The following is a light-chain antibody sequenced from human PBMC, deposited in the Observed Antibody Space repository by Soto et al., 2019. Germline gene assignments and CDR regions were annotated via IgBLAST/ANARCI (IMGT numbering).Light chain of an antibody. CDR1: RSVNNNY. CDR3: HQHGGSTET. Sequence: ESVLMQSPGTLTLSPGERSTLSCMAIRSVNNNYLAWYHQKPRQAPRLXTFGASSRATGIPDTFIGSGSGTEFFRTISRLEPDDFAIYHCHQHGGSTETFGQGTKV. V-gene: IGKV3-20*01. J-gene: IGKJ1*01. CDR2: GAS.